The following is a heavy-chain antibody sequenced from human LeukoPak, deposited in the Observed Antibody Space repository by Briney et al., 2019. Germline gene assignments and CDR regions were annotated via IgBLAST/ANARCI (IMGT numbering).Heavy chain of an antibody. CDR2: INHSGST. D-gene: IGHD2-2*01. Sequence: ASETLSLTCAVYGGSFSGYYWSWIRQPPGKGLEWIGEINHSGSTNYNPSLKSRVTISVDTSKNQFSLRLSSVTAADTAVYYCARGIVVVPAAMLDAFDIWGQGTTVTVSP. V-gene: IGHV4-34*01. CDR1: GGSFSGYY. J-gene: IGHJ3*02. CDR3: ARGIVVVPAAMLDAFDI.